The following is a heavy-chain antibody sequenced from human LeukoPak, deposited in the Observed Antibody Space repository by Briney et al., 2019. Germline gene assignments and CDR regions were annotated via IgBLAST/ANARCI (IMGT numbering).Heavy chain of an antibody. V-gene: IGHV4-39*07. D-gene: IGHD6-19*01. Sequence: SETLSLTCTVSGGSISSSSYYWGWIRQPPGKGLEWIGSIYYSGSTNYNPSLKSRVTISVDTSKNQFSLNLSPVTAADTAVYYCARGDSGWSADFDYWGQGTLVTVSS. CDR1: GGSISSSSYY. CDR3: ARGDSGWSADFDY. J-gene: IGHJ4*02. CDR2: IYYSGST.